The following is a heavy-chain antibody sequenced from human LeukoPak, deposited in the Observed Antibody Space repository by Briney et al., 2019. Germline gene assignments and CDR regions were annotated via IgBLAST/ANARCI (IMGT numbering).Heavy chain of an antibody. D-gene: IGHD6-6*01. Sequence: GASVKVSCKASGYTFTTYVISWVRQAPRQGLECMGWISTSNGNTNYAQQFQGRVTMTTDTSMSTTYMELRSLRSDDTAVYYCARDLIAVRPGWFDPWGQGSLVTVSS. CDR2: ISTSNGNT. CDR1: GYTFTTYV. V-gene: IGHV1-18*01. J-gene: IGHJ5*02. CDR3: ARDLIAVRPGWFDP.